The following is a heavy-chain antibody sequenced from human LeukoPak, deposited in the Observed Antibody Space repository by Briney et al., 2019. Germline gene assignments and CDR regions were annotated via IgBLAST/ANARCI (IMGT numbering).Heavy chain of an antibody. J-gene: IGHJ5*02. CDR2: TYYRSKWYN. CDR1: GDCVSSNSAA. V-gene: IGHV6-1*01. CDR3: ATGAGMLDP. D-gene: IGHD6-13*01. Sequence: SQTLSLTCAMSGDCVSSNSAAWNWIRQSPSRGLEWLGMTYYRSKWYNNYAVSVKSRITINPHTSKNQFSLQLNSVTPEHTAVYCCATGAGMLDPWGQGTLVTVSS.